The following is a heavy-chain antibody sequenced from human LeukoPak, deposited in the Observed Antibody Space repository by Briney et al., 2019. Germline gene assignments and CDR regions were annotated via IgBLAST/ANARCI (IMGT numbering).Heavy chain of an antibody. J-gene: IGHJ4*02. CDR2: ISSSGSTI. V-gene: IGHV3-11*01. D-gene: IGHD3-10*01. Sequence: GGSLRLSCAASGFTFSDYYMSWIRQAPGKGLEWVSYISSSGSTIYYADSVKGRFTISRDNAKNSLYLQMNNLRAEDTAVYYCARYYYGSGSYYGNFDYWGQGTLVTVSS. CDR1: GFTFSDYY. CDR3: ARYYYGSGSYYGNFDY.